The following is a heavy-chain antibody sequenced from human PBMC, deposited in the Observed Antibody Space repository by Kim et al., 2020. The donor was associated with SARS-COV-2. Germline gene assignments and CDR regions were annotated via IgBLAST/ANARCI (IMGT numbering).Heavy chain of an antibody. CDR2: ISSSSSYT. J-gene: IGHJ2*01. CDR3: ARGGRFLAGPRGSAASSVPSWYFDL. CDR1: GFTFSDYY. Sequence: GGSLRLSCAASGFTFSDYYMSWIRQAPGKGLEWVSYISSSSSYTNYADSVRGRFTISRDNAKNSLYLQMNSLRAEDTAVYYCARGGRFLAGPRGSAASSVPSWYFDLWGRGTLVTVSS. D-gene: IGHD3-3*01. V-gene: IGHV3-11*06.